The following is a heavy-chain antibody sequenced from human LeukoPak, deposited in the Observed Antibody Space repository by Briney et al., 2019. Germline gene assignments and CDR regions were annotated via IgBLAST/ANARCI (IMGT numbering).Heavy chain of an antibody. V-gene: IGHV3-23*01. D-gene: IGHD3-9*01. Sequence: SGESLKISCAASGFTFSSHYMSWVRQAPGKGLEWVSSVSPTGGSTSYADSVKGRFTISRDNSNNTLYVLMSSLTAEDTAVYYCARNYRYFDYWGHGTLVTVSS. J-gene: IGHJ4*01. CDR2: VSPTGGST. CDR1: GFTFSSHY. CDR3: ARNYRYFDY.